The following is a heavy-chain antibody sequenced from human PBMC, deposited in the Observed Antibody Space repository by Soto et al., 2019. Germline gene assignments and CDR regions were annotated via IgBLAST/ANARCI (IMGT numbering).Heavy chain of an antibody. CDR1: GYTFTSYY. CDR2: ISAYNGNT. CDR3: ARGDKARTPTDV. V-gene: IGHV1-18*04. D-gene: IGHD5-12*01. Sequence: ASVKVSCKASGYTFTSYYMHWVRQAPGQGLEWMGWISAYNGNTNYAQKLQGRVTMTTDTSTSTAYMELRSLRSDDTAVYYCARGDKARTPTDVWGKGTTVTVSS. J-gene: IGHJ6*04.